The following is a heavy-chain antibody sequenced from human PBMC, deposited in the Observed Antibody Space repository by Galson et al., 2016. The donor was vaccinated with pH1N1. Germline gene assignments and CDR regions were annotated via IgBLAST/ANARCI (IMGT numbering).Heavy chain of an antibody. D-gene: IGHD2-15*01. CDR2: INVDGSEK. CDR3: VREIGGGRAY. V-gene: IGHV3-7*03. CDR1: GFSLSSYW. J-gene: IGHJ4*02. Sequence: SLRLSCAASGFSLSSYWMSLVRQAPGKGLEWVANINVDGSEKYFVDSVKGRFTISRDNAENSVYLQMNSLRVDDTAVYHCVREIGGGRAYWGQGTLVTVSS.